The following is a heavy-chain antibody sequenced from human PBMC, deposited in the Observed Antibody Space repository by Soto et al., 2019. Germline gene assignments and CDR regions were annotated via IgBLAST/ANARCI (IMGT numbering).Heavy chain of an antibody. Sequence: SETLSLTCTVSGGSISSGGYYWSWIRQHPGKGLEWIGYIYYSGSTYYNPSLKSRVTISVDTSKNQFSLKLSSVTAADTAVYYCARVEGPDYYDSSGYYSYFQHWGQGTLVTVSS. CDR2: IYYSGST. D-gene: IGHD3-22*01. CDR1: GGSISSGGYY. V-gene: IGHV4-31*03. J-gene: IGHJ1*01. CDR3: ARVEGPDYYDSSGYYSYFQH.